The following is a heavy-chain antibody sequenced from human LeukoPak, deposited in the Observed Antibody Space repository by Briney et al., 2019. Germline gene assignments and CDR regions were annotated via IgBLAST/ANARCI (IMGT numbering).Heavy chain of an antibody. Sequence: PGRSLRLSCAASGFTFYDYAMTWVRQAPGKGLEWVSSISGPGEFTYYADSVKGRFTISRDNSKNTVYLQMNSLRAEDTAIYYCAKVGYGDLDYWGQGTLVPVSS. V-gene: IGHV3-23*01. CDR2: ISGPGEFT. D-gene: IGHD4-17*01. J-gene: IGHJ4*02. CDR1: GFTFYDYA. CDR3: AKVGYGDLDY.